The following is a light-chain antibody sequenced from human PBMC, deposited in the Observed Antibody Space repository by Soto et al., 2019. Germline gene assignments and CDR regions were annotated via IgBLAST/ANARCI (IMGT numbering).Light chain of an antibody. CDR1: SSDIGIYNR. CDR2: EDT. Sequence: QSALTQPASVTGAPGQSITISCTGTSSDIGIYNRVSWYQQHPGKAPKHMFYEDTQRPSRVSNRFSGSKSGNTASLTITGLQAEDEADYYCCSFAGPTSSVVFGGGTKLTVL. V-gene: IGLV2-23*01. CDR3: CSFAGPTSSVV. J-gene: IGLJ2*01.